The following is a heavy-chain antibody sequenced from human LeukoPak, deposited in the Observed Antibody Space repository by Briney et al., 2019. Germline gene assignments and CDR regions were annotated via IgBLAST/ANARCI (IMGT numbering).Heavy chain of an antibody. CDR3: ARDGVAGGFDY. D-gene: IGHD6-19*01. J-gene: IGHJ4*02. V-gene: IGHV3-7*01. Sequence: QPGGSLRLSCAASGFTFSSYAMSWVRQAPGKGLEWVSHMNQGGSETTNVDSVKGRFTISRDDAKNLVFLQMNSLRVEDTAVYYCARDGVAGGFDYWGQGILVTVSS. CDR2: MNQGGSET. CDR1: GFTFSSYA.